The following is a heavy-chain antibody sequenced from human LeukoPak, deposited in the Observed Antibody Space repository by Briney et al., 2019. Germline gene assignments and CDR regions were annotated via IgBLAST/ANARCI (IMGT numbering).Heavy chain of an antibody. CDR1: GFTFSSYA. D-gene: IGHD1-26*01. Sequence: GGSLRLSCAASGFTFSSYAMHWVRQAPGKGLEWVAVISYDGSNKYYADSVKGRFTISRDNSKNTLYLQMNSLRAKDTAVYYCARDGSGGTYPGSYYFDYWGQGTLVTVSS. V-gene: IGHV3-30*04. J-gene: IGHJ4*02. CDR2: ISYDGSNK. CDR3: ARDGSGGTYPGSYYFDY.